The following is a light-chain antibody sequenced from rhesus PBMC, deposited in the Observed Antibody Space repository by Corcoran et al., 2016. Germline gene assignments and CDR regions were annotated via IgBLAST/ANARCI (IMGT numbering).Light chain of an antibody. CDR2: EAS. CDR1: QGITDD. V-gene: IGKV1-25*01. CDR3: QHYHGTPYS. Sequence: DIQMTQSPSSLSASVGDRVTITCRASQGITDDLAWYQQKPGEAPNLLIYEASTLQSGIPSRFSGRGSVTDFTLTISSLQSEDCATYYCQHYHGTPYSFGQGTKVEIK. J-gene: IGKJ2*01.